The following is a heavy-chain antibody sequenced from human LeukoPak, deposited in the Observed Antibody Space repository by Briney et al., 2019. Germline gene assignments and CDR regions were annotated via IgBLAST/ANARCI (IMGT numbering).Heavy chain of an antibody. CDR1: GGSISDYY. CDR2: IYYIGST. J-gene: IGHJ6*03. CDR3: ARNSYYYGSGSYYLNYYYYMDV. Sequence: SETLSLTCTVSGGSISDYYCSWIRQPPGKGLEWIGYIYYIGSTNYNPSLRSRVTISVDTSKNQFSLKLTSVTAADTAVYYCARNSYYYGSGSYYLNYYYYMDVWGKGTTVTISS. D-gene: IGHD3-10*01. V-gene: IGHV4-59*01.